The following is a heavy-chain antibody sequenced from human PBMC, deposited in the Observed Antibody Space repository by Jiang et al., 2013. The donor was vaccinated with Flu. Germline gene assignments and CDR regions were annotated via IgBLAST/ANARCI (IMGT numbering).Heavy chain of an antibody. Sequence: GSGLVKPSETLSLTCTVSGGSISSSSYYWGWIRQPPGKGLEWIGSIYYSGSTYYNPSLKSRVTISVDTSKNQFSLKLSSVTAADTAVYYCALYSSGWYPLDYWGQGTLVTVSS. D-gene: IGHD6-19*01. CDR1: GGSISSSSYY. CDR2: IYYSGST. CDR3: ALYSSGWYPLDY. V-gene: IGHV4-39*01. J-gene: IGHJ4*02.